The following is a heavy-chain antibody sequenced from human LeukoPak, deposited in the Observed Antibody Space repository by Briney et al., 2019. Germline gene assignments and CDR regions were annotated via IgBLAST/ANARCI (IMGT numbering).Heavy chain of an antibody. Sequence: GGSLRLSCAASGFTFSSYGMSWVRQAPGKGLEWVSAISGSGGSTYYADSVKGRFTISRDNSKNTLYLQMNSLRAEDTAVYYCAKAKVATQNLIDYWGQGTLVTVSS. J-gene: IGHJ4*02. CDR1: GFTFSSYG. V-gene: IGHV3-23*01. D-gene: IGHD5-12*01. CDR2: ISGSGGST. CDR3: AKAKVATQNLIDY.